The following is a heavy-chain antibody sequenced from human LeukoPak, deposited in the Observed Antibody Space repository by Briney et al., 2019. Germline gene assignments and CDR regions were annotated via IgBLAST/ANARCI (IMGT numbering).Heavy chain of an antibody. CDR2: INLSGTT. V-gene: IGHV4-34*01. J-gene: IGHJ6*02. Sequence: SETLSLTCPAYGGSFSGYYWTWIRKPPGKGREGIGEINLSGTTNYNPSLKSRVTISVDTSKNQFSLKLSSVTAADTAVYYCARDSEDIVVVPAAAFYYYGMDVWGQGTTVTVSS. D-gene: IGHD2-2*01. CDR1: GGSFSGYY. CDR3: ARDSEDIVVVPAAAFYYYGMDV.